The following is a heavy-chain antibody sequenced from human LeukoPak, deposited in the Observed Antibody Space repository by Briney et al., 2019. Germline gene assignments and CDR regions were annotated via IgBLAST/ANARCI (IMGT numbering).Heavy chain of an antibody. CDR2: FYPGDSDT. CDR1: GYSFTSYW. D-gene: IGHD3-10*01. Sequence: GESLKISCKGSGYSFTSYWIGWVRQMPGKGLEWMGIFYPGDSDTRYSPSFQGQVTISADKSISTAYLQWSSLKASDTAMYYCARGYYGSGSYRNRNWFDPWGQGTLVTVSS. CDR3: ARGYYGSGSYRNRNWFDP. V-gene: IGHV5-51*01. J-gene: IGHJ5*02.